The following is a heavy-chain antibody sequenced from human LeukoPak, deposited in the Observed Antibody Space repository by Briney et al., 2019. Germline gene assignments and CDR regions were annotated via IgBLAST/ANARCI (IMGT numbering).Heavy chain of an antibody. J-gene: IGHJ4*02. CDR2: IYTSGTT. D-gene: IGHD6-19*01. V-gene: IGHV4-4*07. CDR3: ARGKVVAGTPGQNSWDH. CDR1: GGSISNYY. Sequence: PSETLSLTCTVSGGSISNYYWNWIRQPAGKGLEWIGRIYTSGTTNYNPSLKSQVSMSVDTSKNQFSLKLSSVTAADTAVYYCARGKVVAGTPGQNSWDHWGQGTLVTVSS.